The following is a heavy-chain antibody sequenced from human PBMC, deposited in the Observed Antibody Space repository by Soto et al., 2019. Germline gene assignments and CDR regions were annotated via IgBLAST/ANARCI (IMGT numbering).Heavy chain of an antibody. Sequence: QVQLVQSGAEVKKPGASVKVSCKTSGYTFTGYYIHWIRQDPGQGLEWMGWINPNSGDTNYSQDFQGRVTMTSDTSFTTAYVELTRLRSDDTAVYYCASREQWLENFDYWGQGTLVTVSS. J-gene: IGHJ4*02. V-gene: IGHV1-2*02. CDR1: GYTFTGYY. CDR2: INPNSGDT. CDR3: ASREQWLENFDY. D-gene: IGHD6-19*01.